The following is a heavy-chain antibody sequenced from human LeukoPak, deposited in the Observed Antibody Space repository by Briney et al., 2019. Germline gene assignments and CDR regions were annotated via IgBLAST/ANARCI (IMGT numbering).Heavy chain of an antibody. CDR1: GGTFSGYY. J-gene: IGHJ5*02. CDR2: INHSGST. Sequence: KPSETLSLTCAVYGGTFSGYYWSWIRQPPGKGLEWIGEINHSGSTNYNPSLKSRVTISVDTSKNQFSLKLSSVTAADTAVYYCARGLRRYYDFWSGYYMGHWFDPWGQGTLVTVSS. V-gene: IGHV4-34*01. D-gene: IGHD3-3*01. CDR3: ARGLRRYYDFWSGYYMGHWFDP.